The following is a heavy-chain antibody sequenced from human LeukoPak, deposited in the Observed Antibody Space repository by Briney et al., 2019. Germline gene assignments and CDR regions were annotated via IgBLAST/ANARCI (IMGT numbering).Heavy chain of an antibody. D-gene: IGHD3-22*01. CDR3: ARVDYYDSSGYIDDAFDI. Sequence: PSETLSLTCSVSGGSISLYYWSWIRQPPGKGLEWIGSIFYSGTTNYNPSLKSRLSISVDTSRQQFSLKLNSVTAADTAVYYCARVDYYDSSGYIDDAFDIWGQGTMVTVSS. J-gene: IGHJ3*02. V-gene: IGHV4-59*12. CDR1: GGSISLYY. CDR2: IFYSGTT.